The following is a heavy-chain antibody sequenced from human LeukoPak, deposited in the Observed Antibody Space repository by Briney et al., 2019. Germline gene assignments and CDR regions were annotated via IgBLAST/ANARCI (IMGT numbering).Heavy chain of an antibody. CDR3: AREDDLDSFDY. J-gene: IGHJ4*02. Sequence: GGSLRLSCAASGFSFSRYEMNWVRQAPGKGLEWLSYVSPSGAISYYADSVKGRFAISRDNAKNSVYLQMDSLRAEDTAIHYCAREDDLDSFDYWGQGTLVTVS. V-gene: IGHV3-48*03. D-gene: IGHD3-9*01. CDR1: GFSFSRYE. CDR2: VSPSGAIS.